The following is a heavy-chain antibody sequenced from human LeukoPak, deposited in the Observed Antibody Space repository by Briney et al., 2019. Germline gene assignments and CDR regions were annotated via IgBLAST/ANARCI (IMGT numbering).Heavy chain of an antibody. Sequence: GASVKVSCKASGYVFTSYFLHWVRQAPGQGLEWMVMISPSDGNTNYAQKFQGRVTMTRDTSTSTVYMELSSLRSEDTATYFCAREHPGGAFDIWGQGTMVTVSS. D-gene: IGHD3-10*01. V-gene: IGHV1-46*01. CDR3: AREHPGGAFDI. CDR2: ISPSDGNT. J-gene: IGHJ3*02. CDR1: GYVFTSYF.